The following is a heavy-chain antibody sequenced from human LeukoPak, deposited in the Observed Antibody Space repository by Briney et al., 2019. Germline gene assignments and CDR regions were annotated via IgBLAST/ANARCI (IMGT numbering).Heavy chain of an antibody. D-gene: IGHD3-3*01. CDR1: GFTFSSYS. V-gene: IGHV4-59*01. CDR2: IYYSGST. CDR3: ARGDYDFWSAVISAAFDI. Sequence: GSLRLSCAASGFTFSSYSMNWVRQPPGKGLEWIASIYYSGSTYYNPSLKSRVTISVDTSKNQFSLKLSSVTAADTAVYYCARGDYDFWSAVISAAFDIWGQGTMVTVSS. J-gene: IGHJ3*02.